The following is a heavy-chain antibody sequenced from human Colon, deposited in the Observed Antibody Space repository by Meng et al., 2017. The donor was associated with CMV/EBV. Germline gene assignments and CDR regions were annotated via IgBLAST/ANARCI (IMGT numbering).Heavy chain of an antibody. D-gene: IGHD3-10*01. CDR3: ARDSYHYGSSTYNWFDP. CDR1: GDSTRTYW. V-gene: IGHV4-59*01. CDR2: IHHSGTT. J-gene: IGHJ5*02. Sequence: SETLSLTCTVSGDSTRTYWWSWIRQSPGKGLEWIGYIHHSGTTNHNPSLRSRVIMSVDTSNNQFSLKLTSVTAADTAVYYCARDSYHYGSSTYNWFDPWGQGILVTVSS.